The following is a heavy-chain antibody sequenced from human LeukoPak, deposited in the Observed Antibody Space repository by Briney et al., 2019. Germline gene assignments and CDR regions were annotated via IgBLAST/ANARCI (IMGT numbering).Heavy chain of an antibody. J-gene: IGHJ6*03. CDR3: AKSRNFYYYFMEV. CDR2: ISGSGGST. Sequence: GGSLRLSCAASGFTFSSYAMSWVRQAPGKGLEWVSAISGSGGSTYYADSVKGRFTISRDNSKNTLYLQMNSLRAEDTGSYYCAKSRNFYYYFMEVSGRGTKVTISS. V-gene: IGHV3-23*01. CDR1: GFTFSSYA.